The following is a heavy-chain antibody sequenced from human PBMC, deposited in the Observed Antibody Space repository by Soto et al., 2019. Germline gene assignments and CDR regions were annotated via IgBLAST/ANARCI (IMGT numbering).Heavy chain of an antibody. CDR1: GYTFTSYG. D-gene: IGHD2-2*01. V-gene: IGHV1-18*01. CDR3: AREEIVVVPAAMPFDY. CDR2: ISAYNGNT. Sequence: ASVKVSCKASGYTFTSYGISWVRQAPGQGLEWMGWISAYNGNTNYAQKLQGRVTMTTDTSTSTAYMELRSLRSDDTAVYYCAREEIVVVPAAMPFDYWGQGALVTVSS. J-gene: IGHJ4*02.